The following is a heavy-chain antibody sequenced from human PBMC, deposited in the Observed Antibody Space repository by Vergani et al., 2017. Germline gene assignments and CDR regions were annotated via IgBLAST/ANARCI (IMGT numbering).Heavy chain of an antibody. CDR2: INPSGGHT. J-gene: IGHJ4*02. V-gene: IGHV1-46*03. Sequence: QVQVVQSGAEVKKSGASVKVSCKTSGYTFSNYYMPWVRQAPGQGREWMGIINPSGGHTNYAQKFQGRVTMTRDTSTSTVYMELSSLGSEDTAIYYCARGDYGILTGYRYWGQGTLVTVSA. D-gene: IGHD3-9*01. CDR1: GYTFSNYY. CDR3: ARGDYGILTGYRY.